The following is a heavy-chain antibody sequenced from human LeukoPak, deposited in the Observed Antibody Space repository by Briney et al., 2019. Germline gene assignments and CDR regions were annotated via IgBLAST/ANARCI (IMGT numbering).Heavy chain of an antibody. J-gene: IGHJ4*02. Sequence: PGGSLRLSCAASGFPFDRHAIHWLRQAPGKGLEWVAVISHDGTNKYYGDSVQGRFTISRDNSKNTLYLQMNSLRPEDAAVYYCARDSGGLTTLDVFDNWGQGTLVTVSS. CDR1: GFPFDRHA. CDR2: ISHDGTNK. CDR3: ARDSGGLTTLDVFDN. D-gene: IGHD1-1*01. V-gene: IGHV3-30*01.